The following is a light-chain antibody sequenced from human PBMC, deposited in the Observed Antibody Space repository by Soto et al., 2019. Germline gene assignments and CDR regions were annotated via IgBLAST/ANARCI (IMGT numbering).Light chain of an antibody. CDR1: QGVGRF. Sequence: EIVLTHSPATLSLSPGERAALSCRASQGVGRFLAWYQQKPGQAPRLLIYDASNRATGIPARFSGSGSGTDFTLAINNLEPEDFAVYYCQQRGGWPLTFGGGTKVEIK. CDR3: QQRGGWPLT. V-gene: IGKV3-11*01. CDR2: DAS. J-gene: IGKJ4*01.